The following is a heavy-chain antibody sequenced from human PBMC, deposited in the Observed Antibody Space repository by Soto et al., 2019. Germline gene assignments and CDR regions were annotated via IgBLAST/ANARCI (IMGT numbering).Heavy chain of an antibody. CDR2: INHSGST. Sequence: SETLSLTCAVYGESFSAYYWTWIRQPPGKGLEWIGEINHSGSTKYNPSLRSRVTVSVDTSKNQFSLKLSSVTAADTAVDYCASVQAYWARGFLVPGSS. J-gene: IGHJ4*02. V-gene: IGHV4-34*01. D-gene: IGHD1-1*01. CDR1: GESFSAYY. CDR3: ASVQAY.